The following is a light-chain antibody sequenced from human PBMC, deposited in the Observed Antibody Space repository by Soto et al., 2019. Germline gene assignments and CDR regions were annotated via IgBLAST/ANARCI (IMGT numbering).Light chain of an antibody. CDR1: QTVSSAR. CDR2: GAS. Sequence: EIWLTQSPGTLSLSPGERSTLPCRSSQTVSSARLAWFQQKPGQAPRLLIYGASSRAPGTPDRFSGSGSETDFTLTITRLESEDFAVYSCHQYGSSPWTFGQGTKVDI. J-gene: IGKJ1*01. CDR3: HQYGSSPWT. V-gene: IGKV3-20*01.